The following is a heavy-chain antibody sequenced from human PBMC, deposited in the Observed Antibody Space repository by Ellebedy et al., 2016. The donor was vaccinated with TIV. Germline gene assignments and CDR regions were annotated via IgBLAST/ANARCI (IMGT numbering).Heavy chain of an antibody. V-gene: IGHV4-59*01. CDR3: ARDQGGLRDNEEYYYYGMDV. D-gene: IGHD3-16*01. Sequence: MPSETLSLTCTVSGGSISSYYWSWIRQPPGKGLEWIGYIYYSGSTNYNPSLKSRVTISVDTSKNQFSLKLSSVTAADTAVYYCARDQGGLRDNEEYYYYGMDVWGQGTTVTVSS. CDR1: GGSISSYY. J-gene: IGHJ6*02. CDR2: IYYSGST.